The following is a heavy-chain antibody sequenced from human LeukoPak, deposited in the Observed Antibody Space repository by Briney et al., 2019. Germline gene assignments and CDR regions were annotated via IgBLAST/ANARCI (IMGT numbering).Heavy chain of an antibody. V-gene: IGHV3-66*01. D-gene: IGHD1-1*01. J-gene: IGHJ4*02. CDR3: AREATGTLYY. CDR2: IYSGGST. CDR1: GFTVSSNY. Sequence: QPGGSLRLSCAASGFTVSSNYMSWVRQAPGKGLEWVSIIYSGGSTYYADSVKGRFTISRDNSKNTLYLQMNSLRAEDTAVYYCAREATGTLYYWGQGSLVTVSS.